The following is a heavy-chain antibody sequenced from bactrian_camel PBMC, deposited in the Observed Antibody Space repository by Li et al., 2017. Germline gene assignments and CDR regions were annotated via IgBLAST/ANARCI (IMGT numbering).Heavy chain of an antibody. Sequence: DVQLVESGGGLVQPGGSLRLSCEASGFTFSGYDMSWVRQAPGKGLEWVAAINSGGDGTYYADFVKGRFTISRDNAKNTLYLQSNSLKTEDTAMYYRSVATTSGTFNYWELRLSFSLLGPGDPGHRL. J-gene: IGHJ6*01. D-gene: IGHD3*01. CDR2: INSGGDGT. CDR1: GFTFSGYD. V-gene: IGHV3S40*01. CDR3: SVATTSGTFNYWELRLSFSL.